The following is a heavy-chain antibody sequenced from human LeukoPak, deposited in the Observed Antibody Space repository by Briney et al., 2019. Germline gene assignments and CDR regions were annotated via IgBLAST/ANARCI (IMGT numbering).Heavy chain of an antibody. CDR1: GFTFSSYA. J-gene: IGHJ4*02. V-gene: IGHV3-23*01. CDR2: ISGSGGST. D-gene: IGHD3-22*01. Sequence: GGSLRLSCAASGFTFSSYAMRWVRQAPGKGLEWVSAISGSGGSTYYADSVKGRFTISRDNSKNTLYLQMNSLRAEDTAVYYCAKSSSEESSGYRFPVFDSCGQGTLVTVS. CDR3: AKSSSEESSGYRFPVFDS.